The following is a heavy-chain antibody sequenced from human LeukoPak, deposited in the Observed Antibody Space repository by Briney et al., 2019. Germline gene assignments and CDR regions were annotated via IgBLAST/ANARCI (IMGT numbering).Heavy chain of an antibody. CDR1: GFTFSNYG. D-gene: IGHD5-18*01. J-gene: IGHJ4*02. Sequence: GGTLRLSCAASGFTFSNYGMSWVRQAPGKGLAWVSDISGSGGSTYYADSVKGRFTISRDNSKNTLYLQMNSLRAEDTAVYYCAKRIQSAMATGYWGQGTLVTISS. CDR3: AKRIQSAMATGY. CDR2: ISGSGGST. V-gene: IGHV3-23*01.